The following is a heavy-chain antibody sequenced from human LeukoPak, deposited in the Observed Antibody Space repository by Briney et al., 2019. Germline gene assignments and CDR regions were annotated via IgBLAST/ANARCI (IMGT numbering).Heavy chain of an antibody. D-gene: IGHD3-10*01. J-gene: IGHJ4*02. CDR3: AKDFSTMVRGVISH. CDR1: GFTFSNHA. CDR2: ISGGGGST. Sequence: PGRSLRLSCAASGFTFSNHAMSWVRQAPGKGLEWVSGISGGGGSTYYADSVKGRFTISRDTSKNTLYLQMNSLRAEDTAIYYCAKDFSTMVRGVISHWGQGTLVTVSS. V-gene: IGHV3-23*01.